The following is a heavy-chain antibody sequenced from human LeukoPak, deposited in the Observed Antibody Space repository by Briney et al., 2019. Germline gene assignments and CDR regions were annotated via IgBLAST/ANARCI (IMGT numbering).Heavy chain of an antibody. CDR2: INPNSGGT. J-gene: IGHJ4*02. Sequence: GASVKVSCKASGYTFTGYYMHWVRQAPGQGLEWMGWINPNSGGTNYAQKFQGRVTMTRDTSISTAYMELSRLRSDDTAVYYCARSCRLTRNIPVPKAICYWGQGTLVTVSS. CDR3: ARSCRLTRNIPVPKAICY. D-gene: IGHD2-2*02. V-gene: IGHV1-2*02. CDR1: GYTFTGYY.